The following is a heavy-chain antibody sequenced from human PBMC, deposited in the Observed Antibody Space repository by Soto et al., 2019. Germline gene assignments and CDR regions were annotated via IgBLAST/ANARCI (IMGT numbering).Heavy chain of an antibody. V-gene: IGHV3-30-3*01. CDR2: ISYDGSNK. J-gene: IGHJ4*02. Sequence: QVQLVESGGGVVQPGRSLRLSCAASGFTFSSYAMHWVRQAPGKGLEWVAVISYDGSNKYYADSVKGRFTISRDNSKNTLYLQMNSRRAEDTAVYYCAGRPRGIAVAGPFDYWGQGTLVTVSS. CDR1: GFTFSSYA. D-gene: IGHD6-19*01. CDR3: AGRPRGIAVAGPFDY.